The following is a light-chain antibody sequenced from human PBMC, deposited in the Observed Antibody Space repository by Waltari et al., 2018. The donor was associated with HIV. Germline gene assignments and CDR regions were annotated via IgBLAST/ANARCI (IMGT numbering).Light chain of an antibody. V-gene: IGLV2-8*01. J-gene: IGLJ2*01. CDR1: SSDVGVYNY. CDR3: CSYAGSDVV. CDR2: EVT. Sequence: QSALTQPPSASGSPGQSVTISCTGTSSDVGVYNYISWYQQHPGKAPKLMIFEVTKWPSGVPDRFSGSKSGNTASLTVSGLQAEDEAVYYCCSYAGSDVVFGGGTKLTVL.